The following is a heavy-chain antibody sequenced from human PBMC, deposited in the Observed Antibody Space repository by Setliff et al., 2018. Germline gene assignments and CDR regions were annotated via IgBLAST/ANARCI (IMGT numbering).Heavy chain of an antibody. V-gene: IGHV1-46*03. J-gene: IGHJ3*02. CDR3: ARDRFYNSWSGTSITAPHDAFDI. CDR2: INPSGGLT. CDR1: GYTLSKYY. Sequence: ASVKVSCKASGYTLSKYYMHWVRQAPGQGLEWMGIINPSGGLTKYAQKFQGRVTMTSNTSTNTVYLEVSSLRSEDTAVYFCARDRFYNSWSGTSITAPHDAFDIWGQGTMVTVSS. D-gene: IGHD3-3*01.